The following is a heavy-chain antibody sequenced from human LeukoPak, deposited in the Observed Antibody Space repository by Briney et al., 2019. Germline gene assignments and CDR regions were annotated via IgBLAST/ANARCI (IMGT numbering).Heavy chain of an antibody. CDR1: GGSFSGYY. V-gene: IGHV4-34*01. CDR2: INHSGST. Sequence: HPSETLSLTCAVYGGSFSGYYWSWIRQPPGKGLEWIGEINHSGSTNYNPSLKSRVTISVDTSKNQFSLKLSSVTAADTAAYYCARGLRTQGQKPAGYWGQGTLVTVSS. J-gene: IGHJ4*02. CDR3: ARGLRTQGQKPAGY.